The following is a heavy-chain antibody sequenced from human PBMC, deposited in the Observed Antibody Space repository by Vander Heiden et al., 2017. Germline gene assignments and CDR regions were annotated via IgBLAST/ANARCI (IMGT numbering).Heavy chain of an antibody. CDR1: GFTFRRHV. J-gene: IGHJ4*02. CDR3: AKQMWELTFEY. Sequence: EVQLLESGGGLVQPGGSLGLSCAASGFTFRRHVMNWVRQAPGKGLEWVSAISGSGDSTYYADSVKGRFTISRDNSKNTLYLQMNSLRAEDTAVYYCAKQMWELTFEYWGQGTLVTVPS. D-gene: IGHD1-26*01. CDR2: ISGSGDST. V-gene: IGHV3-23*01.